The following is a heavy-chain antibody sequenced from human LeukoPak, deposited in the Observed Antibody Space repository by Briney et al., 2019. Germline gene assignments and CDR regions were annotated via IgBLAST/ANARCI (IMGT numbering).Heavy chain of an antibody. CDR3: ARIVKVGGTRQFDY. Sequence: PSETLSLTCTVSGDSISSSSYYWGWIRQPPGXGXXXXGNIYYSGSTYYNPSLKSRVTISVDTSKNQFSLKLSSVTAADTAVYYCARIVKVGGTRQFDYWGQGTLVTVSS. CDR1: GDSISSSSYY. V-gene: IGHV4-39*01. J-gene: IGHJ4*02. D-gene: IGHD1-26*01. CDR2: IYYSGST.